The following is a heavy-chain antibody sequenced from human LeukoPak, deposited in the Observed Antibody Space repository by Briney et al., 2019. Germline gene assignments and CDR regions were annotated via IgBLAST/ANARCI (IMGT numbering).Heavy chain of an antibody. CDR1: GGSFSGYY. Sequence: SETLSLTCAVYGGSFSGYYWSWIRQPPGKGLEWIGEINHSGSTNYNPSLKSRVTISVDTSKNQFSLKLSSVTAADTAVYYCASNGRITIFGVVNYYYYYYGMDVWGQGTTVTVSS. CDR2: INHSGST. V-gene: IGHV4-34*01. D-gene: IGHD3-3*01. CDR3: ASNGRITIFGVVNYYYYYYGMDV. J-gene: IGHJ6*02.